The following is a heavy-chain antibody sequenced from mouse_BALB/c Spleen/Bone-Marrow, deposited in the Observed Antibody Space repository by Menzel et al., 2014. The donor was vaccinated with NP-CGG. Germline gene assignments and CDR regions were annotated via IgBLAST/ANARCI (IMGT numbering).Heavy chain of an antibody. CDR2: INSNGGST. Sequence: EVKLVESGGGLVQPGGSLKLSCAASGFTFSSYGMSWVRQTPDKRLELVASINSNGGSTYYPDSVKGRFTISGDNAKNTLSLQMSSLKSEDTAMYYCARGNYGNYVDYFDYWGQGTTLTVSS. J-gene: IGHJ2*01. D-gene: IGHD2-1*01. V-gene: IGHV5-6-3*01. CDR3: ARGNYGNYVDYFDY. CDR1: GFTFSSYG.